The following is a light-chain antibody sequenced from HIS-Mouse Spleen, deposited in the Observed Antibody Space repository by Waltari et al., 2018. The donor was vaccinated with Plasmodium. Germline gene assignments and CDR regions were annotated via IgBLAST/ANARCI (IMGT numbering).Light chain of an antibody. CDR3: YSTDSSGNHRV. CDR2: EDS. CDR1: AWPKKY. J-gene: IGLJ3*02. Sequence: SYELTQPPSGSVSPGQTARITCSGEAWPKKYGYWYQQKSGQAPVMVSYEDSKRPSGIPERFSGSSSGTMATLTISGAQVEDEADYYCYSTDSSGNHRVFGGGTKLTVL. V-gene: IGLV3-10*01.